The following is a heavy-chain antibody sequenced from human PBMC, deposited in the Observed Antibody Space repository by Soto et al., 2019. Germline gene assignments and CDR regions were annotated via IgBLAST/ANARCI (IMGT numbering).Heavy chain of an antibody. CDR3: AGPSRWHNWFDP. V-gene: IGHV4-34*01. D-gene: IGHD2-15*01. J-gene: IGHJ5*02. Sequence: SETLSLTCAVYGGSFSGYYWSWIRQPPGKGLEWIGEINHSGSTNYNPSLKSRVTISVDTSKNQFSLKLSSVTAADTAVYYCAGPSRWHNWFDPWGQGTLVTVSS. CDR2: INHSGST. CDR1: GGSFSGYY.